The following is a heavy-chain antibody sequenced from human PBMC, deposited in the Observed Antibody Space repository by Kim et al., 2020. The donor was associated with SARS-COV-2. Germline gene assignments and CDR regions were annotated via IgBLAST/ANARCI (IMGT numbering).Heavy chain of an antibody. J-gene: IGHJ6*02. V-gene: IGHV3-11*06. D-gene: IGHD4-17*01. CDR3: ARDGGTVTAYYGMDV. Sequence: DSVKGRFTISRDNATNSLYLQMNSLIAEDTAVYYCARDGGTVTAYYGMDVWGQGTTVTVSS.